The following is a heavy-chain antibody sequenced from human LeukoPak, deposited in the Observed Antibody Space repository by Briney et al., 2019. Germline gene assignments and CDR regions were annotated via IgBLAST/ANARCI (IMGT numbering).Heavy chain of an antibody. D-gene: IGHD3-3*01. CDR1: GFTFNTYG. CDR2: IRYDGNNK. Sequence: GGSLRLSCAASGFTFNTYGMHWVRQAPGKGLEWVAFIRYDGNNKYQADSVKGRFTISRDNAKNSLYLQMNSLRAEDTAVYYCARVGVYTIFGVVIDYFDYWGQGTLVTVSS. V-gene: IGHV3-30*02. J-gene: IGHJ4*02. CDR3: ARVGVYTIFGVVIDYFDY.